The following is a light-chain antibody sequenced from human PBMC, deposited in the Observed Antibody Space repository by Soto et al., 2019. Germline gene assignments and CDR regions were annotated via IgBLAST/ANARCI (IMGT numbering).Light chain of an antibody. CDR3: QQYDHLPLT. CDR1: QDISNY. V-gene: IGKV1-33*01. J-gene: IGKJ4*01. Sequence: DIQMTQSPSSLSASVGDRVTITCQASQDISNYLNWYQQKPGKAPKLLIYDASNLETGVPSRFSGSGSGTDFTFTICSLQPEDIATYYCQQYDHLPLTFGGGTKVEIK. CDR2: DAS.